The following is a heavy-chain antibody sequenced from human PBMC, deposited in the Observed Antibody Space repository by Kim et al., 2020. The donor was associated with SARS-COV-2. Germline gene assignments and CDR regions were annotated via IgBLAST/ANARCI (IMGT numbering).Heavy chain of an antibody. CDR1: GGSFSGYY. CDR2: INHSGST. D-gene: IGHD3-10*01. J-gene: IGHJ6*02. CDR3: ARVRRGYGSGSYRSYGMDV. Sequence: SETLSLTCAVYGGSFSGYYWSWIRQPPGKGLEWIGEINHSGSTNYNPSLKSRVTISVDTSKNQFSLKLSSVTAADTAVYYCARVRRGYGSGSYRSYGMDVWGQGTTVTVSS. V-gene: IGHV4-34*01.